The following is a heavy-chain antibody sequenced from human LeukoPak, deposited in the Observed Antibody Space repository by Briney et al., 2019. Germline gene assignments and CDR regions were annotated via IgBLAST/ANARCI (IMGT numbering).Heavy chain of an antibody. CDR3: ARGPQSSGWYRVDY. D-gene: IGHD6-19*01. Sequence: SETLSLTCTVSGGSIRSYYWSWIRQPAGKGLEWIGRIYSGGDTNYNSSLKSRVTMSVDTSKNQFSLKLSSVTAADTAVYYCARGPQSSGWYRVDYWGQGTLVTVSS. V-gene: IGHV4-4*07. CDR1: GGSIRSYY. CDR2: IYSGGDT. J-gene: IGHJ4*02.